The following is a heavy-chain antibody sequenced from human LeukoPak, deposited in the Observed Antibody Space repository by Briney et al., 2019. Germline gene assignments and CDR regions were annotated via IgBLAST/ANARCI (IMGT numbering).Heavy chain of an antibody. D-gene: IGHD2-15*01. CDR3: ASPEPRLYCSGGSCYSVGAEYFQH. J-gene: IGHJ1*01. Sequence: PSETLSLTCAVYGGSFSGYYWSWIRQPPGKGLEWIGEINHSGGTNYNPSLKSRVTISVDTPKNQFSLKLSSVTAADTAVYYCASPEPRLYCSGGSCYSVGAEYFQHWGQGTLVTVSS. V-gene: IGHV4-34*01. CDR2: INHSGGT. CDR1: GGSFSGYY.